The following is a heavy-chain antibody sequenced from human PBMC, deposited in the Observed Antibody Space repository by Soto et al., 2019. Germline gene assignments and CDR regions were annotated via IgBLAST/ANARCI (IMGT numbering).Heavy chain of an antibody. CDR2: LSFEGRKQ. V-gene: IGHV3-30*04. Sequence: GGCMRLSCAASGFTFDAFTMHWLRQAPGKELERGAVLSFEGRKQYYVDYLKGRFTVSRDNSKNTLSLQMNSLRVEDTAVYYCARDQGITVFSVATPGNYYYAVDVRGQGTTGTVSS. CDR1: GFTFDAFT. CDR3: ARDQGITVFSVATPGNYYYAVDV. D-gene: IGHD3-3*01. J-gene: IGHJ6*02.